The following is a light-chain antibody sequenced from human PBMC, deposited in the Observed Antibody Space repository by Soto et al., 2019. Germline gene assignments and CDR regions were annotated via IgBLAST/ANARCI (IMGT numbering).Light chain of an antibody. CDR3: QVWDSGSAPVF. V-gene: IGLV3-21*01. Sequence: SSELTQPPSVSVAPGETARISCGGNNIGSKGVHWYQQKPGQAPVLVIYSDTDLPPVIPERFSGSNSANMATLTISRVEAGDEADYYCQVWDSGSAPVFFGGGTKLTVL. CDR2: SDT. J-gene: IGLJ2*01. CDR1: NIGSKG.